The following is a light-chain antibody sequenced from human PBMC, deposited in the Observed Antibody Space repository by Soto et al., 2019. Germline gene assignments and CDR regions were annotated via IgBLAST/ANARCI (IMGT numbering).Light chain of an antibody. CDR1: QDISNY. J-gene: IGKJ4*01. CDR2: DAS. V-gene: IGKV1-33*01. Sequence: DLQMTQSPSSLSASVGDRVTITCQASQDISNYLSWYQQKPGKAPKLLIYDASNLETGVPSRFSGSGSRTDFTFTISSLQPEDIATYYCQQYDSLPLTFGGGTKVEI. CDR3: QQYDSLPLT.